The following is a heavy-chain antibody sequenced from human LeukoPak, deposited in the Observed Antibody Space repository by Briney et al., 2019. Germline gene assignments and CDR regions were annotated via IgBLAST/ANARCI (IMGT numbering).Heavy chain of an antibody. CDR3: ATQRDLGYCSSTSCYTSWFDP. CDR2: IYPGDSDT. D-gene: IGHD2-2*02. J-gene: IGHJ5*02. CDR1: GYSFTSYW. V-gene: IGHV5-51*01. Sequence: GESLKISCKCSGYSFTSYWIGWVRQMPGKGLEWMWIIYPGDSDTRYSPSFQGQVTISADKSISTAYLQWSSLKASDTAMYYCATQRDLGYCSSTSCYTSWFDPWGQGTLVTVSS.